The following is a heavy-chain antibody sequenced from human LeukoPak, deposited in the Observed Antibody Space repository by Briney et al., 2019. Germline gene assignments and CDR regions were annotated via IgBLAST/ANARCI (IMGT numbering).Heavy chain of an antibody. CDR1: GGSISSYY. CDR3: ARSGNYGSGSYAHWFDP. V-gene: IGHV4-4*07. Sequence: SETLSLTCTVSGGSISSYYWSWIRQPAGKGLEWIGRIYTSGSPNYNPSLKRGVTMSVDTSKNQFSLKLSSVTAADTAVYYCARSGNYGSGSYAHWFDPWGQGTLVTVSS. CDR2: IYTSGSP. D-gene: IGHD3-10*01. J-gene: IGHJ5*02.